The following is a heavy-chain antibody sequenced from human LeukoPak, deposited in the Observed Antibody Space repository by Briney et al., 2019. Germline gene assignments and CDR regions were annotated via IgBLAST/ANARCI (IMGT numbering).Heavy chain of an antibody. CDR2: IYTSGST. CDR1: GGSISSYY. J-gene: IGHJ4*02. CDR3: ARGPGYDSSGYYYYFDY. Sequence: PSETLSLTCTVSGGSISSYYWSWVRQPAGKGLEWIGRIYTSGSTNYNPALKSRVTMSVDTSKNQLYLKLSSVTAADTAVYYCARGPGYDSSGYYYYFDYWGQGTLVTVSS. V-gene: IGHV4-4*07. D-gene: IGHD3-22*01.